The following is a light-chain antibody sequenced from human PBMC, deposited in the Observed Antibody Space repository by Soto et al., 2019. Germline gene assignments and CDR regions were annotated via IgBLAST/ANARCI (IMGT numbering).Light chain of an antibody. CDR1: QSVSSF. CDR3: QQRTDWPPVYT. J-gene: IGKJ2*01. CDR2: DVS. Sequence: EIVLTQSPVTLSLSPGDRATLSCRPSQSVSSFSAWYQQKPGQPPRLLIYDVSNRAAGIPARFSGSGSGTDFTLTISSLEPEDFAVYYCQQRTDWPPVYTFGQGTKLEIK. V-gene: IGKV3-11*01.